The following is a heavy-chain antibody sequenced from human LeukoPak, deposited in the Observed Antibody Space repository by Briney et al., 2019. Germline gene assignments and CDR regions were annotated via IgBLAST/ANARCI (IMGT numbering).Heavy chain of an antibody. D-gene: IGHD3-3*01. CDR1: GFTFSSYA. CDR2: ISSSGSTI. Sequence: GGSLRLSCAASGFTFSSYAMSWVRQAPGKGLEWVSYISSSGSTIYYADSVKGRFTISRDNAENSLYLQMNSLRAEDTAVYYCARVGGSGYYKNWFDPWGQGTLVTVSS. V-gene: IGHV3-48*04. CDR3: ARVGGSGYYKNWFDP. J-gene: IGHJ5*02.